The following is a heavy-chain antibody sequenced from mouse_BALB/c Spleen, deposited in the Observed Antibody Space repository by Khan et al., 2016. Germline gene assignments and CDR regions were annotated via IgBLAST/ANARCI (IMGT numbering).Heavy chain of an antibody. CDR3: ERDGGALDY. V-gene: IGHV5-6-3*01. CDR2: INSDGGSI. Sequence: EVELVESGGGLVQPGGSLKLSCAASGFTFSSYGMSWVRQTPDKRLELVATINSDGGSIYYPDSVKGRFTISRDTAKNTLYLQMSSLKSEDTAMYYCERDGGALDYWGQGTSVTVSS. CDR1: GFTFSSYG. J-gene: IGHJ4*01.